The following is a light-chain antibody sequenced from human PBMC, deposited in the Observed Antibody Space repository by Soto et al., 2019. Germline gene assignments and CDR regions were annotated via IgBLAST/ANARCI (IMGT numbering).Light chain of an antibody. CDR1: QSVSSSY. CDR2: GAS. J-gene: IGKJ3*01. CDR3: QQYCNEPFT. V-gene: IGKV3-20*01. Sequence: EIVLTQSPGTLSFSPGERATLTGMANQSVSSSYLAGFQQKPGQAPRLLIYGASSRATGIPDRFSGSGSGTAFTLTISSLETEDFEVYYWQQYCNEPFTFGPGTKVDIK.